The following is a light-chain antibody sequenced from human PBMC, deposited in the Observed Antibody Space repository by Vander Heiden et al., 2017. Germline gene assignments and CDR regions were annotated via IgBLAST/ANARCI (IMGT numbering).Light chain of an antibody. Sequence: IQLTQSPSFLSASVGDRVTITCRASQGISSYLAWYQQKPGKAPKLLIYAASTLQSGVPSSFSGSGSGTEFTLTISSLQPEDFATYYCQQLNSYPLFTFGPGTKVDIK. CDR1: QGISSY. J-gene: IGKJ3*01. V-gene: IGKV1-9*01. CDR3: QQLNSYPLFT. CDR2: AAS.